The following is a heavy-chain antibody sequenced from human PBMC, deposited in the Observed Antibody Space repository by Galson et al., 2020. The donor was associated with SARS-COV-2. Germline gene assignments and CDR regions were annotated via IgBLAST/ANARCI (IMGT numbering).Heavy chain of an antibody. CDR1: GGSVSSGSYY. CDR2: IYYSGST. CDR3: ARVGSGSYNYMDV. J-gene: IGHJ6*03. D-gene: IGHD3-10*01. V-gene: IGHV4-61*01. Sequence: SETLSLTCTVSGGSVSSGSYYWSWIRQPPWKRLAWIGYIYYSGSTNYNPPLKSRVTISVDTSKNQFSLKLSSVTAADTAVYYCARVGSGSYNYMDVWGKGTTVTVSS.